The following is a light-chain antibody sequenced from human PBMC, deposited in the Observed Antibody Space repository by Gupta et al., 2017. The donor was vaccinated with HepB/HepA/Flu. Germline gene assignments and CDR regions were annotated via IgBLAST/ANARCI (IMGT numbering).Light chain of an antibody. Sequence: EIVLTQSPDTLSLSPGERATLSCRASQSVSSSNLAWYQQTPGQAPRLLIYGASSRDTGIPDRFSGSGSGKDFTLTISRREPEDFAVYYCQQYGSSPLYTFGQGTKLEIK. CDR3: QQYGSSPLYT. J-gene: IGKJ2*01. CDR1: QSVSSSN. CDR2: GAS. V-gene: IGKV3-20*01.